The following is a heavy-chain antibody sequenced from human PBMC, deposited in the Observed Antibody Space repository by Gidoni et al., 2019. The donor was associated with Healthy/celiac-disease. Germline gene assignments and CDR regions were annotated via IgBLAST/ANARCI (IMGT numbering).Heavy chain of an antibody. J-gene: IGHJ4*02. CDR2: ISYDGSNK. CDR1: GFTFSSYA. D-gene: IGHD3-10*01. V-gene: IGHV3-30-3*02. CDR3: ASGYGSGSYSLGD. Sequence: QVQLVESGGGVVQPGRSLRPSCAASGFTFSSYAMDRVRQAPGKGLEWVAVISYDGSNKYYADSVKGRFTISRDNSKNTLYLQMNSLRAEDTAVYYCASGYGSGSYSLGDWGQGTLVTVSS.